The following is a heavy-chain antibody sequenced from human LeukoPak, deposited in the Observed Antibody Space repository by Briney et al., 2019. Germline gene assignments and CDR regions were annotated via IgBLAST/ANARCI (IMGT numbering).Heavy chain of an antibody. Sequence: QSGGSLRLSCAVSGFTLSSNWMHWVRQVPGKGLEWVSRIDDVGSGTSYADSVKGRFTISRDDAKNTVYLQMNSLRAEDTAVYYCALASGYSSCDYWGQGTLVTVSS. CDR3: ALASGYSSCDY. J-gene: IGHJ4*02. CDR1: GFTLSSNW. D-gene: IGHD5-18*01. V-gene: IGHV3-74*01. CDR2: IDDVGSGT.